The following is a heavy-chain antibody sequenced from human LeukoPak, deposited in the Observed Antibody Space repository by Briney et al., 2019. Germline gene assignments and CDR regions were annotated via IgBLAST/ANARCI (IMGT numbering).Heavy chain of an antibody. CDR3: ARHMNGYSYGRVFDY. CDR1: GYTFTSYG. Sequence: ASVKVSCKASGYTFTSYGISWVRQAPGQGLEWMGWISAYNGNTNYAQKLQGRVTMTTDTSTSTAYMELRSLRSDDTAMYYCARHMNGYSYGRVFDYWGQGTLVTVSS. D-gene: IGHD5-18*01. V-gene: IGHV1-18*01. CDR2: ISAYNGNT. J-gene: IGHJ4*02.